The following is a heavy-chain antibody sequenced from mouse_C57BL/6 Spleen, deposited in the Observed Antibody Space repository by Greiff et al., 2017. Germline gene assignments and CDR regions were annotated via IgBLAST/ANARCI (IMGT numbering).Heavy chain of an antibody. J-gene: IGHJ2*01. D-gene: IGHD4-1*01. Sequence: EVQLQQSGPELVQPGASVKMSCKASGYTFTDYYMHWVKQSPGKGLEWIGYINPNNGGTSYNQKFKGKATLTVSKSSSTALMELRSLTSEDSAVYYCAREEGELGRKDYWGQGTTLTVSS. V-gene: IGHV1-22*01. CDR3: AREEGELGRKDY. CDR1: GYTFTDYY. CDR2: INPNNGGT.